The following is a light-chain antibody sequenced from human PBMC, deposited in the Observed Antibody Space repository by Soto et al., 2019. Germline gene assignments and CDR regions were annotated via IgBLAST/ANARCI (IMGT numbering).Light chain of an antibody. CDR1: QSVSSRN. Sequence: EIVLTQSPGTLSLSPGDRATLSCRASQSVSSRNLAWYQQKPGQAPRLLIYGASSRATGIPDRFSGSGSGTDFTLTISRLKPEDFAVYCCQQYGSSPRTFGQGTKLEIK. J-gene: IGKJ2*01. CDR2: GAS. CDR3: QQYGSSPRT. V-gene: IGKV3-20*01.